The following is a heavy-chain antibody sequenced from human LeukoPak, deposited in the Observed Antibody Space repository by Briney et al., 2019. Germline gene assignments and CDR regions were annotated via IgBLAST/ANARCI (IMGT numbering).Heavy chain of an antibody. CDR3: AKDKGRIYDSSGYYPDY. CDR1: GFTFSSYA. J-gene: IGHJ4*02. V-gene: IGHV3-23*01. CDR2: ISGSGGST. Sequence: PGGSLRLSCAASGFTFSSYAMSWVRQAPGKGLEWVSAISGSGGSTYYADSVEGRFTISRDNSKNTLYLQMNSLRAEDTAVYYCAKDKGRIYDSSGYYPDYWGQGTLVTVSS. D-gene: IGHD3-22*01.